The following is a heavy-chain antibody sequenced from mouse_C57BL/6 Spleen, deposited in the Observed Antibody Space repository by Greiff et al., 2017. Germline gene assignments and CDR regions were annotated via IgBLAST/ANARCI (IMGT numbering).Heavy chain of an antibody. Sequence: QVQLQQSGAELVRPGTSVKMSCKASGYTFTNYWIGWAKQRPGHGLEWIGDIYPGGGYTNYNEKFKGKATLTADKSSSTAYMQFSSLTSEDSAIYYCARMGMVTTTPYYLDYWGQGTTLTVSS. CDR1: GYTFTNYW. J-gene: IGHJ2*01. V-gene: IGHV1-63*01. CDR3: ARMGMVTTTPYYLDY. CDR2: IYPGGGYT. D-gene: IGHD2-2*01.